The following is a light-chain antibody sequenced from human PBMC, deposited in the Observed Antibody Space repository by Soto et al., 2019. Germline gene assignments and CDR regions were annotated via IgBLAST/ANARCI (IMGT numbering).Light chain of an antibody. Sequence: DIVMTQSPGSLAVSLGERATINGKSSQSILYSSKNKNYLAWYQQKPGQPPKLLIYWASTRESGVPDRFSGSGSGTDFTLTISNLQAEDVAVYYCQQYYSTPLLTFGGGTKVEIK. V-gene: IGKV4-1*01. CDR3: QQYYSTPLLT. CDR2: WAS. CDR1: QSILYSSKNKNY. J-gene: IGKJ4*01.